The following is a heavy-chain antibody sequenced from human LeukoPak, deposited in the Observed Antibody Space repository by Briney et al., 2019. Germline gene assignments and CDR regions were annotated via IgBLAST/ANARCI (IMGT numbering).Heavy chain of an antibody. V-gene: IGHV1-8*01. CDR2: MHPNSGKT. CDR3: ARGGCSGGSCFPSPGVWNGMDV. D-gene: IGHD2-15*01. CDR1: GYTFTSYD. J-gene: IGHJ6*02. Sequence: ASGKVSCKASGYTFTSYDINWVRQATGQGLEWMGWMHPNSGKTGYAQKFQGRVTMTRNTSISTAYMELSSLRSEDTAVYYCARGGCSGGSCFPSPGVWNGMDVWGQGTTVTVSS.